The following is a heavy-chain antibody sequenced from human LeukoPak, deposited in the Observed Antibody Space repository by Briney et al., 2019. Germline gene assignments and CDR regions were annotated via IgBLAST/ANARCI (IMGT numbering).Heavy chain of an antibody. D-gene: IGHD2-15*01. CDR1: GGSISSYY. CDR2: INHSGST. J-gene: IGHJ6*02. Sequence: SETLSLTCTVSGGSISSYYWSWIRQPPGKGLEWIGEINHSGSTNYNPSLKSRVTISVDTSKNQFSLKLSSVTAADTAVYYCARGRRPTVVTHGNYGMDVWGQGTTVTVSS. CDR3: ARGRRPTVVTHGNYGMDV. V-gene: IGHV4-34*01.